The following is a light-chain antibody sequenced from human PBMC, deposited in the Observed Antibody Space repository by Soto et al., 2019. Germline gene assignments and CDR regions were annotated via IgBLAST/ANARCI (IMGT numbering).Light chain of an antibody. Sequence: EIVLTQSPGTLSLSPGERATLSCRASQSVSSNYLAWYQQKPGQAPRLLIYGASSRATGIPDRFSGSGSGTDFTLTISRLEPEDFAVYYCQYYGSSPPFTFGQGTRLEI. J-gene: IGKJ5*01. CDR2: GAS. CDR1: QSVSSNY. CDR3: QYYGSSPPFT. V-gene: IGKV3-20*01.